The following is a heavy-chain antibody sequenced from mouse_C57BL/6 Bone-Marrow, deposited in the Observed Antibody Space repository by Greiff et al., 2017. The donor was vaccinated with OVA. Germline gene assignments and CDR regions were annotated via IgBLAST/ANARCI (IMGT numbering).Heavy chain of an antibody. CDR1: GFSLTSYG. CDR2: IWSGGST. V-gene: IGHV2-2*01. D-gene: IGHD2-4*01. Sequence: QVQLKQSGPGLVQPSQSLSITCTVSGFSLTSYGVHWVRQSPGKGLEWLGVIWSGGSTDYNAAFISSLSISKDNSKSQVFFKMNSLQADDTAIYYCARNNYDSPYYYAMDYWGQGTSVTVSS. CDR3: ARNNYDSPYYYAMDY. J-gene: IGHJ4*01.